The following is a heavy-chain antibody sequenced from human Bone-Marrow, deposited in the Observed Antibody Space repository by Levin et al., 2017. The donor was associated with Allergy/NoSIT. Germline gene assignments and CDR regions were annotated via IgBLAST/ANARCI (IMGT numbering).Heavy chain of an antibody. V-gene: IGHV3-33*01. CDR2: IWFDGSQQ. D-gene: IGHD2/OR15-2a*01. Sequence: GGSLRLSCAASGFTFSRHAMHWVRQAPGKGLEWVTLIWFDGSQQFYADSVKGRFTISRDNSNNTLYLEMNSLRAEDTAVYYCARSGLENTFDVWDQGTMVAVSS. CDR3: ARSGLENTFDV. CDR1: GFTFSRHA. J-gene: IGHJ3*01.